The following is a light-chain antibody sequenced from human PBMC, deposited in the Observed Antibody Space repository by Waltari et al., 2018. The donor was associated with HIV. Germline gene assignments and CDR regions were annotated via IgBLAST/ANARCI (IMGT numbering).Light chain of an antibody. CDR1: QSISNY. CDR3: QQSYSTPYT. CDR2: AAS. V-gene: IGKV1-39*01. J-gene: IGKJ2*01. Sequence: DIQMNQSTSSLSASVGDRVSITCRTSQSISNYLNWYQQKIGEAPNLLIHAASSLQSGVPSRFSGSGSGTDFTLTIRNLQPEEFATYYCQQSYSTPYTFGQGTKLQIK.